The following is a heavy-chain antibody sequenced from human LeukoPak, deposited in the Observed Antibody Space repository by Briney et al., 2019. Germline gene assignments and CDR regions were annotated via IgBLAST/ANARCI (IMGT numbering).Heavy chain of an antibody. J-gene: IGHJ6*02. CDR1: GFTFSSYG. CDR2: IWYDGSNK. Sequence: TGGSLRLSCAASGFTFSSYGMHWVRQAPGKGLEWVAVIWYDGSNKYYADSVKGRFTISRDNSKNTLYLQMNSLRAEDTAVYYCAREGPYYILTGYWVRYDYGMDVWGQGTTVTVSS. CDR3: AREGPYYILTGYWVRYDYGMDV. D-gene: IGHD3-9*01. V-gene: IGHV3-33*01.